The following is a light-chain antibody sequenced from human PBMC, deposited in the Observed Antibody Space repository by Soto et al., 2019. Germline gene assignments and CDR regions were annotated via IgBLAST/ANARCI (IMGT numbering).Light chain of an antibody. CDR3: ATRDSSLSAGV. V-gene: IGLV1-51*02. J-gene: IGLJ3*02. CDR2: ENN. CDR1: SSNIGNNY. Sequence: QSVLTQPPSVSATPGQKVTISCSGSSSNIGNNYVSWYQQLPGTAPKLLIYENNKRASGIPGRFSGSKSGTSATLGVSGLQTGDEGEYYCATRDSSLSAGVFGGGTKLTVL.